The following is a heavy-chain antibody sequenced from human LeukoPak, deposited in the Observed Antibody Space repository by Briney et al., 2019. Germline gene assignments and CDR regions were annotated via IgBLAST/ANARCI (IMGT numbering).Heavy chain of an antibody. Sequence: SQTLSLTCTVSGDSINGGGYYWSWIRQHPGKGLEWIGYIYYSGSTYYNPSLKSRVTISVDTSKNQFSLKVNSVTVADTAVYYCARDNCYGPGSFVYWGQGTLVTVSS. D-gene: IGHD3-10*01. CDR3: ARDNCYGPGSFVY. CDR1: GDSINGGGYY. J-gene: IGHJ4*02. V-gene: IGHV4-31*03. CDR2: IYYSGST.